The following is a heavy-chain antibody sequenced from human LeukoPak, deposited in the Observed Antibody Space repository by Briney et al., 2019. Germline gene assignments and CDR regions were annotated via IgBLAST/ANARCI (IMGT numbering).Heavy chain of an antibody. D-gene: IGHD7-27*01. CDR2: IYYTGNT. Sequence: SETLSLTCSVSGGSISGYDWSWIRQPLGRRLEWIGYIYYTGNTTYNPSLKSRVTISIDRSKNLFSLKLTSVTVADTAVYFCARHPGASFDSWGQGNLVTVSS. CDR1: GGSISGYD. J-gene: IGHJ4*02. V-gene: IGHV4-59*08. CDR3: ARHPGASFDS.